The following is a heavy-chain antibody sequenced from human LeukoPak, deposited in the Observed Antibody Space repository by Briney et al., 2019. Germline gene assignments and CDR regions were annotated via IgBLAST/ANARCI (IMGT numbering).Heavy chain of an antibody. V-gene: IGHV1-2*02. J-gene: IGHJ4*02. CDR2: INPNSGGT. D-gene: IGHD6-19*01. Sequence: ASVKVSCKASGHTFTGYYMHWVRQAPGQGLEWMGWINPNSGGTNHAQKFQGRVSMTRDTSISTAHMELSRLRSDDTAVYYCAQSSGWDSLKYWGQGTLVTVSS. CDR3: AQSSGWDSLKY. CDR1: GHTFTGYY.